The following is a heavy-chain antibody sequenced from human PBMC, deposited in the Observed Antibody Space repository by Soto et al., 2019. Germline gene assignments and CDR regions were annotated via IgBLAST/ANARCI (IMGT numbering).Heavy chain of an antibody. D-gene: IGHD3-16*01. CDR2: IYYSGST. J-gene: IGHJ6*04. Sequence: SGTLSLTCTVSGGSISSYYWSWIPQPAGQGLEWIGYIYYSGSTNYNPSLKSRVTISVDTSKNQFSLKLSSVTAADTAMYYCARGIRVSGGYYGMDGWGKG. CDR3: ARGIRVSGGYYGMDG. CDR1: GGSISSYY. V-gene: IGHV4-59*01.